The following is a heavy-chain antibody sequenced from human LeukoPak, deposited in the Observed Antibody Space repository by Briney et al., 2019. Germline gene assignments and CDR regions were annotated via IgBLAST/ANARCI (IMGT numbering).Heavy chain of an antibody. CDR2: VNTNTGNP. Sequence: ASVKVSCKPSVYTFTDYAINWVRQAHGQGLEYMGWVNTNTGNPTYAQGFTGRFVFSSDSSVSTAYLQITSLKADDSAIYFCASCNDSSGYFAYWGQGTLVTVSS. V-gene: IGHV7-4-1*02. D-gene: IGHD3-22*01. CDR3: ASCNDSSGYFAY. J-gene: IGHJ4*02. CDR1: VYTFTDYA.